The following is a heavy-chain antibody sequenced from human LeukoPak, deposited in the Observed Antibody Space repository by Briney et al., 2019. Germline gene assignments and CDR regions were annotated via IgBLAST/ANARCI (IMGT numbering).Heavy chain of an antibody. CDR1: VLTFRSYS. V-gene: IGHV3-21*01. CDR2: ISSSSNYI. D-gene: IGHD4-11*01. CDR3: ARGYSNYGYAFEI. Sequence: GGSLRLSCAGSVLTFRSYSMTWVRQAPGKGLEWVSSISSSSNYIYYADSVKGRFTISRDNAKNSLYLQMNSQRAEDTAVYYCARGYSNYGYAFEIWGQGTMVTVSS. J-gene: IGHJ3*02.